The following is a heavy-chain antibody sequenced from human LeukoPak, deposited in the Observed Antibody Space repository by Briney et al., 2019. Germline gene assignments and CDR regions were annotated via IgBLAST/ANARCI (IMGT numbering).Heavy chain of an antibody. D-gene: IGHD1-26*01. CDR1: GFTFSSYW. CDR2: IKQDGSEK. Sequence: GGSLRLSCAASGFTFSSYWMSWVRQAPGKGLEWVANIKQDGSEKYYVDSVKGRFTISRDNANNSLYLQMNSLRAEDTAVYYCARAPSGSYLDAFDIWGQGTMVTVSS. CDR3: ARAPSGSYLDAFDI. J-gene: IGHJ3*02. V-gene: IGHV3-7*01.